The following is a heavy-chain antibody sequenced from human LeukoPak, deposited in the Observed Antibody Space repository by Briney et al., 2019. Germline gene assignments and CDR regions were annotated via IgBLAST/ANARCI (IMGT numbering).Heavy chain of an antibody. J-gene: IGHJ4*02. CDR3: ARVGSSGTRNY. V-gene: IGHV3-48*01. CDR2: ISSSSSTI. Sequence: GGSLRLSCAASGFTFSSYSMNWVRQAPGKGLEWVSYISSSSSTIYYADSVKGRFTISRDNAKNSLYLQMNSLRAEDTAVYYCARVGSSGTRNYWGQGTLVTVSS. CDR1: GFTFSSYS. D-gene: IGHD6-19*01.